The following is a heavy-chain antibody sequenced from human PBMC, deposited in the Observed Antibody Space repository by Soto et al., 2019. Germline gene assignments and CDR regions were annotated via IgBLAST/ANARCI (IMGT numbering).Heavy chain of an antibody. J-gene: IGHJ6*02. V-gene: IGHV3-33*03. CDR3: AKETVQTTYSFYGMDV. CDR2: VSFDSKNK. Sequence: LVESGGGVVQPGRSLTLSCGGSGFSFGSYSMHWVRQAPGKGLEWVATVSFDSKNKYYIDSVEGRFTLSRDNAKNIVYLQMNSLRHDDTAVYYCAKETVQTTYSFYGMDVWGPGTTVTVSS. CDR1: GFSFGSYS. D-gene: IGHD4-4*01.